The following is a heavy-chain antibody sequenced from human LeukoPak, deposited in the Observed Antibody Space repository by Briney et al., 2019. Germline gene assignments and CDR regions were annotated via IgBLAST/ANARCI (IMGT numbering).Heavy chain of an antibody. V-gene: IGHV1-18*01. CDR2: ISAYNGNT. J-gene: IGHJ5*02. D-gene: IGHD3-10*01. Sequence: ASVKVSCKASGYTFTSYGISWVRQAPGQGLEWMGWISAYNGNTNYAQKLQGRVTMTTDTSTSTAYMELRSLRSDDTAVYYCARDWITMVRGVISWFDPWGQGTLATVSS. CDR3: ARDWITMVRGVISWFDP. CDR1: GYTFTSYG.